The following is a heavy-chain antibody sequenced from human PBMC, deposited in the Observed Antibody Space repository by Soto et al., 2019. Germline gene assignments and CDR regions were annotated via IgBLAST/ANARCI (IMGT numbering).Heavy chain of an antibody. CDR1: EFTFSNYA. D-gene: IGHD2-21*01. V-gene: IGHV3-23*01. CDR2: ISYGGGTT. Sequence: GGSLRLCCAASEFTFSNYAMSWVRQAPGKGLEWVSAISYGGGTTYYADSVKGRFTISRDNSKNTLYLQMNSLRAEDTALYYCARDIYRDHFAYWGQGTLVTVSS. J-gene: IGHJ4*02. CDR3: ARDIYRDHFAY.